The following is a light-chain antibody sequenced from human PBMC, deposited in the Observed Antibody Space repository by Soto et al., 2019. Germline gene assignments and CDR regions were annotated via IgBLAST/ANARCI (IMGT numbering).Light chain of an antibody. CDR2: NVS. J-gene: IGLJ1*01. Sequence: QSALTQPASVSGSPGQSTTISCTGTSSDVGHYNFVSWYQQYPGKVPKLLIYNVSNRPSGVSNRFSGSKSGNTASLTISGLQAEDEADYFCTSSTSGSLYVFGTGTKLTVL. V-gene: IGLV2-14*01. CDR1: SSDVGHYNF. CDR3: TSSTSGSLYV.